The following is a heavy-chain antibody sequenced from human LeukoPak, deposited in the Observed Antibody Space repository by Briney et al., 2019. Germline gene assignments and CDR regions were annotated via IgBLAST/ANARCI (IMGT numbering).Heavy chain of an antibody. Sequence: PSETLSLTCTVSGGSISSYYWSWIRQPAGKGLEWIGRIYTSGSTNYNPSLKSRVTMSVDTSKNQFSLKLSSVTAADTAVYYCARGRVGGQRTDTFDIWGQGTMVTVSS. CDR2: IYTSGST. CDR1: GGSISSYY. J-gene: IGHJ3*02. V-gene: IGHV4-4*07. D-gene: IGHD1-26*01. CDR3: ARGRVGGQRTDTFDI.